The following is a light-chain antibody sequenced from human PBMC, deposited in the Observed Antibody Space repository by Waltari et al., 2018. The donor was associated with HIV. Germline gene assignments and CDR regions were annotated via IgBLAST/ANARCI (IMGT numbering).Light chain of an antibody. V-gene: IGLV2-14*03. CDR2: DVS. Sequence: QSSLTQPASVSGSPEQSSTISCTATSNDDSGYTDVPCYQHHPGKAPKLMIYDVSNRPSVIYNLFSGSKSGNTASLTISGLQDEDEADYYCSSYTSSSTVVFGGGTKLTVL. CDR1: SNDDSGYTD. J-gene: IGLJ2*01. CDR3: SSYTSSSTVV.